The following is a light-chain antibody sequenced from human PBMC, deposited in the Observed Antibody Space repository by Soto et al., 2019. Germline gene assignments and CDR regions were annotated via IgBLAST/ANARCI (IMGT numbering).Light chain of an antibody. J-gene: IGLJ1*01. CDR2: GVS. V-gene: IGLV2-14*01. CDR3: TSYTSSSTLV. Sequence: QSVLTQPASVSGSPGQSITISCTGTSSDVGGYKYVSWYQQHPGKAPKLMIYGVSYRPSGVSNRFSGSKSDNTASLTISGLQAEDEADYYCTSYTSSSTLVFGTGTKLTVL. CDR1: SSDVGGYKY.